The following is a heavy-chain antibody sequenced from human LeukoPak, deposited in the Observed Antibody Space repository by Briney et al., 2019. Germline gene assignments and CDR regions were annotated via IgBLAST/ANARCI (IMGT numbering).Heavy chain of an antibody. CDR1: GGSISSGGYY. CDR2: IYHSGST. D-gene: IGHD5-18*01. CDR3: ARNSVDTAEAFDY. Sequence: SQTLSLTCTVSGGSISSGGYYWSWIRQPPGEGLEWIGYIYHSGSTYYNPSLKSRVTISVDRSKNQFSLKLSSVTAADTAVYYCARNSVDTAEAFDYWGQGTLVTVSS. J-gene: IGHJ4*02. V-gene: IGHV4-30-2*01.